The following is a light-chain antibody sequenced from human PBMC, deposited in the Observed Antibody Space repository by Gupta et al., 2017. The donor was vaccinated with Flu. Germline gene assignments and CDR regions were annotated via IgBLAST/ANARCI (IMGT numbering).Light chain of an antibody. CDR3: NARDSSDNHQAV. J-gene: IGLJ2*01. Sequence: SSDLTQDPAVSVALGQTVRITCQGDSLRTPYASWYQQKPGQAPVLVIYAKNHRPSGIPDRFSGSSSGDTASLTITGAQAEDEADYYCNARDSSDNHQAVFGGGTKLTVL. CDR2: AKN. V-gene: IGLV3-19*01. CDR1: SLRTPY.